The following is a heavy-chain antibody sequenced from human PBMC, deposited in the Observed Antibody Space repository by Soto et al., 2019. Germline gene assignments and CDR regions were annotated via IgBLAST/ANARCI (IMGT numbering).Heavy chain of an antibody. CDR3: ARDRGGYSYGHPYYYGMDV. CDR2: IYHSGST. J-gene: IGHJ6*04. CDR1: GYSISSGYY. D-gene: IGHD5-18*01. Sequence: SETLSLTCAVSGYSISSGYYWGWIRQPPGKGLEWIGSIYHSGSTYYNPSLKSRVNISVDTSKNQFSLKLSSVTAADTAVYYCARDRGGYSYGHPYYYGMDVRGKGTTVTVSS. V-gene: IGHV4-38-2*02.